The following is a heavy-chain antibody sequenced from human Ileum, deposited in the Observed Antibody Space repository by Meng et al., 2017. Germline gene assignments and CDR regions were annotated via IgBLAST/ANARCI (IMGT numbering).Heavy chain of an antibody. D-gene: IGHD3-10*01. J-gene: IGHJ3*02. CDR3: ARQYMVRGVIYAFDI. Sequence: SETLSLTCTVSGGSISSYYWSWIRQPPGKGLEWIGYIYYSGSTNYNPSLKSRVTISVDTSTNQFSLKLSSVTAADTAVYYCARQYMVRGVIYAFDIWGQGTMVTVSS. V-gene: IGHV4-59*01. CDR1: GGSISSYY. CDR2: IYYSGST.